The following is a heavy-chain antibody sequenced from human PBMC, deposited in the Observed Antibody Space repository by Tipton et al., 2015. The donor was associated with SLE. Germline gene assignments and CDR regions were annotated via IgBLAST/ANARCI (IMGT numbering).Heavy chain of an antibody. CDR1: GDSINGYY. Sequence: LRLSCTVSGDSINGYYWTWIRQPPGKGLEWVGYVYSSGFSDYNPSLRSRVTISVDTSKNQFSLKLTSVTAADTAVYFCARDGGGIDFWSGYFFDYWGQGPLVTVSS. V-gene: IGHV4-59*12. CDR2: VYSSGFS. CDR3: ARDGGGIDFWSGYFFDY. J-gene: IGHJ4*02. D-gene: IGHD3-3*01.